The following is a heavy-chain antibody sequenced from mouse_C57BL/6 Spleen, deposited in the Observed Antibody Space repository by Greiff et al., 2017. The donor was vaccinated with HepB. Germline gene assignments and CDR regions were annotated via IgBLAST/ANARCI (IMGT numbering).Heavy chain of an antibody. CDR2: ISSGSSTI. V-gene: IGHV5-17*01. D-gene: IGHD1-1*01. Sequence: EVQGVESGGGLVKPGGSLKLSCAASGFTFSDYGMHWVRQAPEKGLEWVAYISSGSSTIYYADTVKGRFTISRDNAKNTLFLQMTSLRSEDTAMYYCARGPPYYGSSYFDYWGQGTTLTVSS. J-gene: IGHJ2*01. CDR3: ARGPPYYGSSYFDY. CDR1: GFTFSDYG.